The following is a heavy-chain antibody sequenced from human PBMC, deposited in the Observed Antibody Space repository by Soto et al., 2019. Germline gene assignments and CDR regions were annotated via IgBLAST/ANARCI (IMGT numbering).Heavy chain of an antibody. V-gene: IGHV3-23*01. J-gene: IGHJ4*02. CDR1: GFNFGSFA. CDR3: AKRAGFSGSYFDY. D-gene: IGHD1-26*01. Sequence: GGSLRLSCAASGFNFGSFAMAWVRQAPGKGLEWVSTISGSGDTTDYADSVKGRFTVSRDKSKNTLYLQMNSLRAEDAAVYYCAKRAGFSGSYFDYWGQGTLVTVSS. CDR2: ISGSGDTT.